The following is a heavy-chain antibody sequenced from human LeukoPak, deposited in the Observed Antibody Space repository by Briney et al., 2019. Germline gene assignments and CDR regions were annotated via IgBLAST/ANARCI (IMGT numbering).Heavy chain of an antibody. CDR2: ITPSGGT. CDR1: GYTFTSYA. CDR3: ARDRYGDGFAHLDY. D-gene: IGHD5-24*01. Sequence: GTSEKASCKASGYTFTSYAIHWVRQAPGQGLEWMGWITPSGGTNYPQKFQGRVAITWDTSITTAYMDLSRLTSDDTAVYYCARDRYGDGFAHLDYWGQGALVTVSS. V-gene: IGHV1-2*02. J-gene: IGHJ4*02.